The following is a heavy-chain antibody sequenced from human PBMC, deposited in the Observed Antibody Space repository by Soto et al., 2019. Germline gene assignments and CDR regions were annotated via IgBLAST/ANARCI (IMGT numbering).Heavy chain of an antibody. CDR2: ISWNSGTI. CDR3: AKDKLYSNYEYYFVH. J-gene: IGHJ4*02. CDR1: GFTFSNYA. V-gene: IGHV3-9*01. D-gene: IGHD4-4*01. Sequence: EVQLVESGGGLVQPGRSLRLSCAASGFTFSNYAMHWVRQAPGKGLEWVSGISWNSGTIGYADSVKGRFTISRDNAKNSLYLQMNSLRAEDTALYYCAKDKLYSNYEYYFVHWGQGTLVTVSS.